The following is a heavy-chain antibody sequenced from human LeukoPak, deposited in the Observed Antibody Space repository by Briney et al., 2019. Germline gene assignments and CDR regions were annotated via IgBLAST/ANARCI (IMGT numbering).Heavy chain of an antibody. CDR2: INPTGGST. D-gene: IGHD3-22*01. J-gene: IGHJ3*02. CDR3: ARDDRYYYDSSGYPDAFDI. CDR1: GYTFTSYY. V-gene: IGHV1-46*01. Sequence: GASVKVSCKASGYTFTSYYMHWVRQAPGQGLEWMGIINPTGGSTSYAQKFQGRVTMTRDMSTSTVYMELSSLRSEDTAVYYCARDDRYYYDSSGYPDAFDIWGQGTMVTVSS.